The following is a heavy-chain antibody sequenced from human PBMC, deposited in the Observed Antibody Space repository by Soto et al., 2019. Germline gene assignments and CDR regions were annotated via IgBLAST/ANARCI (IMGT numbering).Heavy chain of an antibody. V-gene: IGHV1-24*01. Sequence: GASGKVSWEVSGCTLPEFFMHWVRPAPGKRLEWMGGFDPEDGETIYAQKFQGRVTMAEDTSTDTAYMELSSLRSEDTAVYYCATGVVPAAANYYYYYYYMDVWGKGTTVTVSS. CDR3: ATGVVPAAANYYYYYYYMDV. CDR1: GCTLPEFF. D-gene: IGHD2-2*01. CDR2: FDPEDGET. J-gene: IGHJ6*03.